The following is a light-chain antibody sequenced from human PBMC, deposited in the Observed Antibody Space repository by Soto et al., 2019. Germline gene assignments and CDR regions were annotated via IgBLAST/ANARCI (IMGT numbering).Light chain of an antibody. CDR1: QSVLYSSNNKNY. V-gene: IGKV4-1*01. Sequence: DIVMTQSPDSLAVSLGERATINCKSSQSVLYSSNNKNYLAWYQQKPGQPPKLLIYWASTRESGVPDRFSGSGSGRDFTLTISSLQAEDVAVYYCQQYYRTPLTFGGGTKVEIK. CDR3: QQYYRTPLT. CDR2: WAS. J-gene: IGKJ4*01.